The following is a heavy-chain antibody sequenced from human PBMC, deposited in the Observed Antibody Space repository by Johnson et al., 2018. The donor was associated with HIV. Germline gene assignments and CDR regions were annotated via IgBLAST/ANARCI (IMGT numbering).Heavy chain of an antibody. J-gene: IGHJ3*02. Sequence: QVQLVESGGGVVNPGRSLRLSCAASGFTFRSYPMNWVRQAPGKGLEWVAFVSYDESSKYYRDSVKGRFTISRDNSKNTLYLQMNSLRADDTAVYYCARLPSGYSRDGFNIWGQGTMVTVSS. V-gene: IGHV3-30*04. CDR1: GFTFRSYP. CDR2: VSYDESSK. D-gene: IGHD5-18*01. CDR3: ARLPSGYSRDGFNI.